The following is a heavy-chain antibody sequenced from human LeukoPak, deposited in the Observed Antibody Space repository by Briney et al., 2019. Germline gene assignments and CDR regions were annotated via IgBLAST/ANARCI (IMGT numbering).Heavy chain of an antibody. D-gene: IGHD2-2*01. CDR2: ISSSSSYI. J-gene: IGHJ4*02. CDR3: ARVGYCSSTSCSSGLGDY. CDR1: GFTFSSYS. Sequence: NPGGSLRLSCAASGFTFSSYSMNWVRQAPGKGLEWVSSISSSSSYIYYADSVKGRFTISRDNAKNSLYLQMNSLRAEDTAVYYCARVGYCSSTSCSSGLGDYWGQGTLVTVSS. V-gene: IGHV3-21*01.